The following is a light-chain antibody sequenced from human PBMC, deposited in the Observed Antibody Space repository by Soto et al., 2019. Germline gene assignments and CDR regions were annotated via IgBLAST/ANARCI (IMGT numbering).Light chain of an antibody. CDR1: QSVGTN. CDR3: QQYNNWPET. J-gene: IGKJ1*01. Sequence: EIEMTQSPATLSLSPGERATLSCRASQSVGTNLAWYQQKPGQAPTLLIFGASTRATGVPARISGSGSGTDFTLTISSLQSEDFAMYYCQQYNNWPETFGQGTKVDIK. CDR2: GAS. V-gene: IGKV3-15*01.